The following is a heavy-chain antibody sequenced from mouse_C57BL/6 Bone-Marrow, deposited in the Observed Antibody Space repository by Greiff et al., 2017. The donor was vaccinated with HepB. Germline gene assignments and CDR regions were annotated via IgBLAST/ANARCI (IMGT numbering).Heavy chain of an antibody. Sequence: VQVVESDAELVKPGASVKISCKVSGYTFTDHTIHWMKQRPEQGLEWIGYIYPRDGSTKYNEKFKGKATLTADKSSSTAYMQLNSLTSEDSAVYFCARYYGSSYDYYAMDYWGQGTSVTVSS. J-gene: IGHJ4*01. CDR2: IYPRDGST. CDR1: GYTFTDHT. V-gene: IGHV1-78*01. CDR3: ARYYGSSYDYYAMDY. D-gene: IGHD1-1*01.